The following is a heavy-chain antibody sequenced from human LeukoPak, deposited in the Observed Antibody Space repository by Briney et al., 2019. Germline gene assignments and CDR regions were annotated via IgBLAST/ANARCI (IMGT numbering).Heavy chain of an antibody. D-gene: IGHD6-13*01. Sequence: SETLSLTWTVSGGSISSYYWSWVRQPPRKGLEWGWYIYYSVSTNYNPSRKSRVTISVDTSKNQFSLKLSSVTAADTAVYYCASPHEYSSSWYTLGYWGQGTLVTVSS. CDR2: IYYSVST. V-gene: IGHV4-59*08. J-gene: IGHJ4*02. CDR1: GGSISSYY. CDR3: ASPHEYSSSWYTLGY.